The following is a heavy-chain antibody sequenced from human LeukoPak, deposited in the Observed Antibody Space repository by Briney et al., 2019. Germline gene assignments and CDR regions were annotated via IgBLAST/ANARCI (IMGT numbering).Heavy chain of an antibody. D-gene: IGHD6-19*01. V-gene: IGHV1-18*01. CDR2: ISAYNGNT. CDR1: GYTFTSYG. CDR3: AREIQQWPDNWFDP. J-gene: IGHJ5*02. Sequence: ASVMVSCKASGYTFTSYGISWVRQAPGQGLEWMGWISAYNGNTNYAQKLQGRVTMTTDTSTSTAYMELRSLRSDDTAVYYCAREIQQWPDNWFDPWGQGTLVTVSS.